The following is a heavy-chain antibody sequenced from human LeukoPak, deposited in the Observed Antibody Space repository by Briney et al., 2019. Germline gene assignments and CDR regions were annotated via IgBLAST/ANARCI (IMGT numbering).Heavy chain of an antibody. J-gene: IGHJ4*02. CDR3: AKLYSDLTGAPPFDY. Sequence: AGGSLRLSCAASGFTFSSYAMSWVRQAPGKGLEWVSAISGSGGSTYYADSVKGRFTISRDNSKNTLYLQMNSLRAEDTAVYYCAKLYSDLTGAPPFDYWGQGTLVTVSS. CDR1: GFTFSSYA. CDR2: ISGSGGST. D-gene: IGHD3-9*01. V-gene: IGHV3-23*01.